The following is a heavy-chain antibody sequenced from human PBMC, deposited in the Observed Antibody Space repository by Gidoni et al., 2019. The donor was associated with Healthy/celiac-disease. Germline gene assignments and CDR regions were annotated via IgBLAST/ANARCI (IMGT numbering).Heavy chain of an antibody. CDR3: ARELYSSSWYSAFDI. CDR2: IIPILGIA. CDR1: GGTFSSYT. V-gene: IGHV1-69*08. D-gene: IGHD6-13*01. J-gene: IGHJ3*02. Sequence: QVQLVQSGAAVKKPGSSVKVSCKASGGTFSSYTISWVRQAPGQGLEWMGRIIPILGIANYAQKFQGRVTITADKSTSTAYMELSSLRSEDTAVYYCARELYSSSWYSAFDIWGQGTMVTVSS.